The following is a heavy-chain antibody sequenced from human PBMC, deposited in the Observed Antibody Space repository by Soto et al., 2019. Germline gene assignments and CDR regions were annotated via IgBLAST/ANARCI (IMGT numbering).Heavy chain of an antibody. CDR2: ISAHNGNT. CDR1: GYGFTTYG. D-gene: IGHD1-1*01. V-gene: IGHV1-18*01. CDR3: ARGRYGDY. J-gene: IGHJ4*02. Sequence: QVHLVQSGAEVKKPGASVKVSCKGSGYGFTTYGITWVRQAPGQGLEWMAWISAHNGNTNYEQKLQGRVTVTRDTSTSTDYMELSSLRSDDTAVYYCARGRYGDYWGQGALVTVSS.